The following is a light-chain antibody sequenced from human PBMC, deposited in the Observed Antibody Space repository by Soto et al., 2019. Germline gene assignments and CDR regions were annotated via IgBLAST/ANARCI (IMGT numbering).Light chain of an antibody. Sequence: QSVLTQPASVSGSPGQSITISCTGTSSDVGTYKAVSWYQQHPGKAPKLIIFEARKRPSGLSNRFSGSKSGNTASLTTSGLQAEDDAYYYCSSYARRNLNVFGGGTKVTVL. J-gene: IGLJ1*01. CDR2: EAR. CDR1: SSDVGTYKA. CDR3: SSYARRNLNV. V-gene: IGLV2-23*01.